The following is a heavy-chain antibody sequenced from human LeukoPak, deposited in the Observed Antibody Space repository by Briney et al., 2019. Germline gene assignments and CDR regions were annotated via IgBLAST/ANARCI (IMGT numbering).Heavy chain of an antibody. D-gene: IGHD3-22*01. CDR2: IYPGDSDT. V-gene: IGHV5-51*01. CDR1: GYSFTSYW. J-gene: IGHJ4*02. CDR3: ARHSYDSSGYYYGDY. Sequence: GASVKVSCKGSGYSFTSYWIGWVRQMPGKGLEWMGIIYPGDSDTRYSPSFQGQVTISADKSISTAYLQWSSLKASDTAMYYCARHSYDSSGYYYGDYWGQGTLVTVSS.